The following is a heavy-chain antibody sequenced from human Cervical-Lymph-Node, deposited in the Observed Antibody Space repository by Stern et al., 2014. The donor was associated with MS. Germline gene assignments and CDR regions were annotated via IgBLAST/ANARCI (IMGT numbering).Heavy chain of an antibody. J-gene: IGHJ6*02. CDR2: IYYSGST. V-gene: IGHV4-31*03. Sequence: QLQLQESGPGLVKPSQTLSLTCTVSGGSISSGGYYWSWIRQHPGKGLEWIGYIYYSGSTYYNPSLKSRVTISVDTSKNQFSLKLSSVTAADTAVYYCARVEVRGSPWDGMDVWGQGTTVTVSS. CDR3: ARVEVRGSPWDGMDV. CDR1: GGSISSGGYY. D-gene: IGHD3-10*01.